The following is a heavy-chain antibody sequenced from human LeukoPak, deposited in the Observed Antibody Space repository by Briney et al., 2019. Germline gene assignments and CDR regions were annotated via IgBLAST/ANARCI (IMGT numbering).Heavy chain of an antibody. J-gene: IGHJ4*02. Sequence: SETLSLTCTVSGVSISSSSYYWGWIRQPPGKGLEWIGSIYYSGSTYYNPSLKSRFTISVDTSKNQFSLKLSSVTAADTAVYYCASLAVAGTGYFDYWGQGTLVTVSS. V-gene: IGHV4-39*01. CDR1: GVSISSSSYY. D-gene: IGHD6-19*01. CDR3: ASLAVAGTGYFDY. CDR2: IYYSGST.